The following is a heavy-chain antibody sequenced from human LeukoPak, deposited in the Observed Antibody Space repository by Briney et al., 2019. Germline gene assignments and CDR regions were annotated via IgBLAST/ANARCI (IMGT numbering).Heavy chain of an antibody. CDR1: GGSVSSGSYY. CDR2: IYYSGST. D-gene: IGHD3-22*01. V-gene: IGHV4-61*01. Sequence: PSETLSLTCTVSGGSVSSGSYYWSWVRQPPGKGLEWIGYIYYSGSTNYNPSLKSRVTISVGTSKNQFSLKLSSVTAADTAVYYCARVPTYYYDSSGYYFGPEIDYWGQGTLVTVSS. CDR3: ARVPTYYYDSSGYYFGPEIDY. J-gene: IGHJ4*02.